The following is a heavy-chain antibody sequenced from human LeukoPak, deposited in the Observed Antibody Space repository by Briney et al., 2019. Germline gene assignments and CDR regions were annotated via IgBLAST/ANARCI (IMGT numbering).Heavy chain of an antibody. CDR1: GGSISSYY. D-gene: IGHD3-9*01. J-gene: IGHJ4*02. V-gene: IGHV4-59*12. CDR2: IYYSGST. Sequence: SETLSLTCTVSGGSISSYYWSWIRQPPGKGLEWIGYIYYSGSTNYNPSLKSRVTISVDTSKNQFSLKLSSVTAADTAVYYCASDLLRYFDWLPYVYFDYWGQGTLVTVSS. CDR3: ASDLLRYFDWLPYVYFDY.